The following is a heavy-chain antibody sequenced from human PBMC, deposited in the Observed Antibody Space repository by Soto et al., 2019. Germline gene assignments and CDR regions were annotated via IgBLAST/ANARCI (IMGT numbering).Heavy chain of an antibody. CDR1: GFNFNYHG. J-gene: IGHJ6*02. D-gene: IGHD6-13*01. CDR2: LWAGGNYA. CDR3: TRDAQQLANDGLDV. Sequence: QVRLVESGGNVVQPGRSLRLSCATSGFNFNYHGMHWVRQAPGKGLEWVAHLWAGGNYAYYAYSVKGRFTISSDQSTNTLYLQMNSLGAEDTVVYYCTRDAQQLANDGLDVWGQGTTVTVSS. V-gene: IGHV3-33*01.